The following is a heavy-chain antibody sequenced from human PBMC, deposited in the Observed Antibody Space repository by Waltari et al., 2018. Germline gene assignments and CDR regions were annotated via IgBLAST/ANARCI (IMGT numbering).Heavy chain of an antibody. CDR3: ARVAGYDYHPFDY. J-gene: IGHJ4*02. D-gene: IGHD5-12*01. CDR1: GASINRDGSY. CDR2: IYYSGST. Sequence: QVQLQESGPGLVKPSETLSLTCSVSGASINRDGSYWTWIRQHPGKGLEWIGYIYYSGSTYYNPSLKSRVTISTDASKNQFSLKLTSVTAADTAVYYCARVAGYDYHPFDYWGQGTLVTVSS. V-gene: IGHV4-31*03.